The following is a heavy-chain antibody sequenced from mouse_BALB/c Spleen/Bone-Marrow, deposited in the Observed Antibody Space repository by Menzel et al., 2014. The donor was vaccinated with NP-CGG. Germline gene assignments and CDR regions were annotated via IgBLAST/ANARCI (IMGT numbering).Heavy chain of an antibody. V-gene: IGHV7-3*02. CDR1: GFTFTDYY. CDR3: ARFPIDY. J-gene: IGHJ4*01. CDR2: IRNKAYGYTT. Sequence: EVQGVESGGGLVQPGGSLILSCTTSGFTFTDYYMSWVRQPPGKALEWLAFIRNKAYGYTTEYSASVRGRFTISRDNSQSILYLQMNTLRAEDSATYYCARFPIDYWGQGTSVTISS.